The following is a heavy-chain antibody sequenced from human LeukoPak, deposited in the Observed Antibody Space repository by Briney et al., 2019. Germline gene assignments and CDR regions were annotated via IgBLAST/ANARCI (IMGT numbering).Heavy chain of an antibody. Sequence: XVKVSCKASGGTFSSYAISWVRQAPGQGLEWMGRIIPIFGTANYAQKFQGRVTITTDESTSTAYMELSSLRSEDTAVYYCVRDLNSAARSFFDYWGPGTLVTVSS. V-gene: IGHV1-69*05. D-gene: IGHD6-6*01. CDR2: IIPIFGTA. CDR1: GGTFSSYA. J-gene: IGHJ4*02. CDR3: VRDLNSAARSFFDY.